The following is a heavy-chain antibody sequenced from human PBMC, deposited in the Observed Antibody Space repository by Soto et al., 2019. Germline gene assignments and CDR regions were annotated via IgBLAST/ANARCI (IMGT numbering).Heavy chain of an antibody. V-gene: IGHV3-33*01. Sequence: GGSLRLSCAASGFPFSFYGFHWVRQSPGKGLEWLGVIVSDGSAIYHADSLEGRFFISRDNSKDILYLQMNSLRVEDTAVYYCARDDAFDNENGFDMWGQGTMVTVSS. D-gene: IGHD3-3*02. CDR2: IVSDGSAI. CDR1: GFPFSFYG. CDR3: ARDDAFDNENGFDM. J-gene: IGHJ3*02.